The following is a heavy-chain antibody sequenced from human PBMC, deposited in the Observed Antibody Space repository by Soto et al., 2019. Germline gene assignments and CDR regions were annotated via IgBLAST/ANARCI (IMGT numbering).Heavy chain of an antibody. CDR2: ISPDGKNT. D-gene: IGHD3-22*01. J-gene: IGHJ4*02. Sequence: DVHLVESGGDLVHPGGSLRLSCAASGFTFSSYWMHWVRQVPGKGLVWVSRISPDGKNTNYADSVKGRFTISRDNAKNTVFLQMNSLRVEDMAVYYCVRGASSGYYRIDYWGQGALGTVSS. CDR3: VRGASSGYYRIDY. CDR1: GFTFSSYW. V-gene: IGHV3-74*01.